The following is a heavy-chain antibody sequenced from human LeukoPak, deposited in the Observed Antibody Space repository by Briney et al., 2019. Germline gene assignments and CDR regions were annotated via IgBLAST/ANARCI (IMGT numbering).Heavy chain of an antibody. Sequence: GGSLRLSCAASGFTFSTYAMSWVRQAPGKGLEWVSTISSSGGSTYYADSVKGRFTISRDNSKNTLFLQMNSLRAEDTAIYYCAKRDLGYWGQGTLVTASS. V-gene: IGHV3-23*01. CDR1: GFTFSTYA. J-gene: IGHJ4*02. CDR2: ISSSGGST. CDR3: AKRDLGY.